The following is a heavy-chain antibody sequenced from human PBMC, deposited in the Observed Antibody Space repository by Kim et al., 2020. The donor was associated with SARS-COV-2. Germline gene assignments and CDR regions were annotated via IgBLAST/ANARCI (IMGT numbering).Heavy chain of an antibody. V-gene: IGHV3-23*01. Sequence: GGSLRLSCAASGFTFRDYAMNWVRQAPGKGLEWVSGINGDGGSTFYTDSVKGRFTISRDNSKNTVYLQMNSLRSEDAALYYCAKDPSDDKGWRFDDWGQGTLVTVSS. CDR2: INGDGGST. J-gene: IGHJ4*02. CDR1: GFTFRDYA. CDR3: AKDPSDDKGWRFDD. D-gene: IGHD6-19*01.